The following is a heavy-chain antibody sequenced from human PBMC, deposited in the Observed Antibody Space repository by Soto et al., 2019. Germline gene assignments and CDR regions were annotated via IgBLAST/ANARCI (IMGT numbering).Heavy chain of an antibody. D-gene: IGHD6-6*01. Sequence: QVPLVQSGAEVKKPGASVKVSCKASGYTFTSYDINWVRQATGQGLEWVGWVNPNSGDTGYAQKFQGRVTMTKNTSISTAYMELSSLRSEDTAVYYCAREGYSTPSGPRGNWFDPWGQGTLVTVSS. CDR3: AREGYSTPSGPRGNWFDP. J-gene: IGHJ5*02. CDR2: VNPNSGDT. CDR1: GYTFTSYD. V-gene: IGHV1-8*01.